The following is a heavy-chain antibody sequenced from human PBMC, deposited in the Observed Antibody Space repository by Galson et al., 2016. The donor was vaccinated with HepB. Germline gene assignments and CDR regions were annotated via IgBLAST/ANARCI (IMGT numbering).Heavy chain of an antibody. D-gene: IGHD3-22*01. Sequence: SETLSLTCTVSGGSISSGGYYWSWIRQHPGKGLEWIGSIYYTGASYYNPSLKSRATISVDTSKNQFSLEVTSVAATATAVYYCARPGIVGRPYLLHWGRGTLVSISS. CDR2: IYYTGAS. J-gene: IGHJ1*01. CDR1: GGSISSGGYY. V-gene: IGHV4-39*01. CDR3: ARPGIVGRPYLLH.